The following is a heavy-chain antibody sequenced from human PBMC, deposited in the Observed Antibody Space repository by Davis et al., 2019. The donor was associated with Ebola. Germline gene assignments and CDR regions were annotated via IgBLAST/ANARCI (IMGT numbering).Heavy chain of an antibody. J-gene: IGHJ4*02. Sequence: ASLKVSCKTSGYTFSTYGLTWLRQAPGQGLEWMGWISGYSGNTNYAQKFQDKVTMTTDTSTTTVYMELRSLRSDDTALYYCARGPTGDVVVTVPFDHWGQGTLVTVSS. CDR1: GYTFSTYG. D-gene: IGHD2-21*02. CDR3: ARGPTGDVVVTVPFDH. CDR2: ISGYSGNT. V-gene: IGHV1-18*01.